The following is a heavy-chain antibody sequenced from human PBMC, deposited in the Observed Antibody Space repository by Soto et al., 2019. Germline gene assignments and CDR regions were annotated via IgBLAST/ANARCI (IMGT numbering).Heavy chain of an antibody. CDR3: ARDKTVVSHYYYYGMDV. J-gene: IGHJ6*02. Sequence: SVKVSCKASGGTFSSYAISWVRQAPGQGLEWMGGIIPIFGTANYAQKFQGRVTITADESTSTAYMELSSLRSEDTAVYYCARDKTVVSHYYYYGMDVWGQGTTVTVSS. CDR2: IIPIFGTA. V-gene: IGHV1-69*13. D-gene: IGHD2-15*01. CDR1: GGTFSSYA.